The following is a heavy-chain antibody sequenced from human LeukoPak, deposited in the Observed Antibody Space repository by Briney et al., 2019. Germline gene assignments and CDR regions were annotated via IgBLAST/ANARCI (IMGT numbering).Heavy chain of an antibody. CDR1: GYTFTSYG. D-gene: IGHD3-22*01. V-gene: IGHV1-18*01. CDR2: ISAYNGNT. Sequence: VASVKVSCKASGYTFTSYGISWVRQAPGQGLEWMGWISAYNGNTNYAQKLQGRVTMTTDTSTSTAYMELRSLRSDDTAVCYCARRGPDYYDSSGYYLLGFDYWGQGTLVTVSS. CDR3: ARRGPDYYDSSGYYLLGFDY. J-gene: IGHJ4*02.